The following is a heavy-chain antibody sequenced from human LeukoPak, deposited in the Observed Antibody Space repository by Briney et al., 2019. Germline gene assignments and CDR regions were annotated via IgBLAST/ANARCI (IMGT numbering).Heavy chain of an antibody. CDR2: IYHSGST. Sequence: SETLSLTCAVSGGSISSGGYSWSWIRQPPGKGLEWIGYIYHSGSTYYNPSLKSRVTISVDRSKNQFSLKLSSVTAADTAVYYCARGGVLRYFDRINWFDPWGQGTLVTVSS. CDR3: ARGGVLRYFDRINWFDP. J-gene: IGHJ5*02. CDR1: GGSISSGGYS. V-gene: IGHV4-30-2*01. D-gene: IGHD3-9*01.